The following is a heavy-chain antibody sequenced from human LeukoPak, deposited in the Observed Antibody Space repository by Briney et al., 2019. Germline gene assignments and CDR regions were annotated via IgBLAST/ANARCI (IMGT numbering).Heavy chain of an antibody. Sequence: GTSVKVSCKASGYTFTSYYMHWVRQAPGQGLEWMGIIKPGGGSTTYAQKFQGRVTMTRDTSTSTVYMDLSSLRSEDTAVYYCARGAVAGTYDYWGQGTLVTVSS. V-gene: IGHV1-46*01. CDR2: IKPGGGST. D-gene: IGHD6-19*01. J-gene: IGHJ4*02. CDR1: GYTFTSYY. CDR3: ARGAVAGTYDY.